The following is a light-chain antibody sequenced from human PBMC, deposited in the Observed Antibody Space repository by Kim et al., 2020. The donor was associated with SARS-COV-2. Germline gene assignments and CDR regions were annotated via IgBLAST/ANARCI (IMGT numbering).Light chain of an antibody. CDR3: QQFGSSPFT. Sequence: ETVLTQSPGTLSLSPGGRATLSCRASQTVSSSYLAWYQQKPGQAPRLLIDGASSRATGIPDRISGSGSGTDFTLTISRLEPEDFAVYYYQQFGSSPFTFGEGTKVDIK. CDR2: GAS. CDR1: QTVSSSY. J-gene: IGKJ4*01. V-gene: IGKV3-20*01.